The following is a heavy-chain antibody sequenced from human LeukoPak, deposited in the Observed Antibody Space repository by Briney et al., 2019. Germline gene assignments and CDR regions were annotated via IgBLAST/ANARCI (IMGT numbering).Heavy chain of an antibody. CDR3: AKGSSGRPTMYYFDY. CDR1: GFTFSSYA. Sequence: PGGSLRLSCAASGFTFSSYAMSWVRQAPGKGLEWVSAISGSGGSTYYADSVKGRFTISRDNSKNTLYLQMNSLRAEDTAVYYCAKGSSGRPTMYYFDYWGQGTLVTVSS. D-gene: IGHD6-19*01. V-gene: IGHV3-23*01. CDR2: ISGSGGST. J-gene: IGHJ4*02.